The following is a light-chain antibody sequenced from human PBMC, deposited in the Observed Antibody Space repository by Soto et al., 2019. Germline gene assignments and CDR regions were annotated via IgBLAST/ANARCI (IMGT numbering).Light chain of an antibody. Sequence: QSALTQPASVSGSPGQSITISCTGTRSDVGGYNYVSWYQQHPGKAPKLMIYEVNNRPSGVSNRFSGSKSGNTASLTISGLQAEDDADYYCSSYTSNSNLVFGGGTQLTVL. CDR2: EVN. CDR3: SSYTSNSNLV. J-gene: IGLJ3*02. CDR1: RSDVGGYNY. V-gene: IGLV2-14*01.